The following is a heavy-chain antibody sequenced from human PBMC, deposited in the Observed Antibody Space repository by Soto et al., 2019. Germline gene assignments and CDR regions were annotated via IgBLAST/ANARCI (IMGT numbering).Heavy chain of an antibody. D-gene: IGHD6-19*01. V-gene: IGHV3-30*18. CDR2: ISYDGSNK. J-gene: IGHJ4*02. CDR3: AKLVNAVAGPFDY. CDR1: GFTFSSYG. Sequence: RGSLRLSCAASGFTFSSYGMHWVRQAPGKGLEWVAVISYDGSNKYYADSVKGRFTISRDNSKNTLYLQMNSLRAEDTAVYYCAKLVNAVAGPFDYWGQGTLVTVSS.